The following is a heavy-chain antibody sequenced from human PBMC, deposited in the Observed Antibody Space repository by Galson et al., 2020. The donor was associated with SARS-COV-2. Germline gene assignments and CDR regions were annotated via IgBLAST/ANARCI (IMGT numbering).Heavy chain of an antibody. CDR1: GFTVSSNY. CDR2: IYSGGST. D-gene: IGHD2-15*01. V-gene: IGHV3-53*01. Sequence: GESLKISCAASGFTVSSNYMSWVRQAPGKGLEWVSVIYSGGSTYYADSVKGRFTISRDNSKNTLYLQMNSLRAEDTAVYYCARDLATHAFDIWGQGTMVTVSS. CDR3: ARDLATHAFDI. J-gene: IGHJ3*02.